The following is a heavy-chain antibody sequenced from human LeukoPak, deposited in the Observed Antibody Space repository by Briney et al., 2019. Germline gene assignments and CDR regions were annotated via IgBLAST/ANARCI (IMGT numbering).Heavy chain of an antibody. CDR1: GYTFTSYD. Sequence: ASVKVSCKASGYTFTSYDINWVRQAPGQGLEWMGWMNPNSGNTVYAQKFQGRVTMTRNTSKRTAYMELSSLRSEDTAVYYCARYSHGDYLGLDYWGQGTLVTVSS. CDR2: MNPNSGNT. J-gene: IGHJ4*02. CDR3: ARYSHGDYLGLDY. V-gene: IGHV1-8*01. D-gene: IGHD4-17*01.